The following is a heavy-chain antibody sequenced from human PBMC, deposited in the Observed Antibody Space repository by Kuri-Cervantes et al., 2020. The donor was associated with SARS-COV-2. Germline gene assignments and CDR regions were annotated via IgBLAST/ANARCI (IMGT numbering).Heavy chain of an antibody. J-gene: IGHJ6*02. D-gene: IGHD2-2*01. CDR2: INQSGGT. CDR3: ARGLVAVVPSPILGLGPHYYSYHVDV. V-gene: IGHV4-34*01. CDR1: GGSFNNYY. Sequence: GSLRLSCAVYGGSFNNYYWSWIRQPPGKGLEWIGDINQSGGTNHSPSLKSRVIISTDTSRNQFSLKLMSVTAADTAVYYCARGLVAVVPSPILGLGPHYYSYHVDVWGHGTTVTVSS.